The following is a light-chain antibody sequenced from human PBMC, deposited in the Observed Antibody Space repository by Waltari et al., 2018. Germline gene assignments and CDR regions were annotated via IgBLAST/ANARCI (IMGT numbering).Light chain of an antibody. Sequence: QSVLTQPPSASGTPGQSVTISCSGSTSNIGVNFVYWYQQFPGTAPKRLIYRNSQRPSGVPDRFSGSKSGNTASLTVSGLQAEDEADYYCSSYAGSNKVFGTGTKVTVL. CDR2: RNS. J-gene: IGLJ1*01. CDR3: SSYAGSNKV. V-gene: IGLV1-47*01. CDR1: TSNIGVNF.